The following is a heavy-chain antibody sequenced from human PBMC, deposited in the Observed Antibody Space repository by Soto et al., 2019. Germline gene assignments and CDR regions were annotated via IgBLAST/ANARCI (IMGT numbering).Heavy chain of an antibody. CDR3: ARDLGKYDSSGYFYGDLGY. J-gene: IGHJ4*02. CDR1: GYTFTSYY. Sequence: ASVKVSCKASGYTFTSYYMHWVRQAPGQGLEWMGIINPSGGSTSYAQKFQGRVTMTRDTSTSTVYMELSSLRSEDTAVYYCARDLGKYDSSGYFYGDLGYWGQGTLVTVSS. D-gene: IGHD3-22*01. CDR2: INPSGGST. V-gene: IGHV1-46*01.